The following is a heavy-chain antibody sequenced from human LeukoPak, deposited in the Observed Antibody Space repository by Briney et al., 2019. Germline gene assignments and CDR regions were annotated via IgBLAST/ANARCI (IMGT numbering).Heavy chain of an antibody. V-gene: IGHV1-46*01. CDR3: ARPPGSSSWYFDY. Sequence: GASVKVSCKASGYTFTSYGISWVRQAPGQGLEWMGIINPRGGSTSYAQKFQDRVTMTRDTSTSTVYMELSSLRSEDTAVYYCARPPGSSSWYFDYWGQGTLVTVSS. CDR1: GYTFTSYG. CDR2: INPRGGST. J-gene: IGHJ4*02. D-gene: IGHD6-13*01.